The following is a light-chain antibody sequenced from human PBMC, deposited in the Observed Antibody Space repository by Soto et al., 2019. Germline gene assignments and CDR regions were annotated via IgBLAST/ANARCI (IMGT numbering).Light chain of an antibody. V-gene: IGKV3-15*01. Sequence: EIVMTQSPATVSVSPGERATLSCRASQSVNSNFAWYQQKPGQAPRLLIYGASTRATGIPARFSGSGSGTEFTLTISSLQSEDFAVYYCQQYNNWPPFTFGPGTKVDIK. J-gene: IGKJ3*01. CDR1: QSVNSN. CDR3: QQYNNWPPFT. CDR2: GAS.